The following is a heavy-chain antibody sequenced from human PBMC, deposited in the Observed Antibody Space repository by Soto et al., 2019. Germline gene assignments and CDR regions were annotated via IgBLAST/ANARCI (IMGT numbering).Heavy chain of an antibody. D-gene: IGHD6-19*01. V-gene: IGHV3-9*01. CDR2: ISWNSGSI. J-gene: IGHJ6*02. CDR3: AKGNLAVAVGARGMDV. Sequence: EVQLVESGGGLVQPGRSLRLSCAASGFTFDDYAMHWVRQAPGKGLEWVSGISWNSGSIGYADSVKGRFTISRDNAKNSLYLQMNSLRAEDTALYYCAKGNLAVAVGARGMDVWGQGTTVTVSS. CDR1: GFTFDDYA.